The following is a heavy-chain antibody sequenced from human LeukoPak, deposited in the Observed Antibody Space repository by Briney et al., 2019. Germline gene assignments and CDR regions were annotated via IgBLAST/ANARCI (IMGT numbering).Heavy chain of an antibody. CDR2: IYPADSDT. Sequence: GESLTISCKASGYSFSNYWIGWVRQMPGKGLEWMGIIYPADSDTRYSPSFQGQVIISADKSITTAYLQWSSLKASDTAMYYCARHGQGYSLDWFDPWGQGTLVTVSS. CDR3: ARHGQGYSLDWFDP. V-gene: IGHV5-51*01. CDR1: GYSFSNYW. D-gene: IGHD5-18*01. J-gene: IGHJ5*02.